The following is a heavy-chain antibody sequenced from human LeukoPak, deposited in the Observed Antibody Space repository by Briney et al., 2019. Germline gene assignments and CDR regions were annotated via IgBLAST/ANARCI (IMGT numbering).Heavy chain of an antibody. D-gene: IGHD2-2*02. CDR2: INPNSGGT. Sequence: ASVKVSCKASVYTFTCYYMHWVRQAPGQGLEWMGWINPNSGGTNYAQKFQGRVTITRDTSISTAYMELSRLRSDDTAVYYCAELRPYCSSTSCYKGAFDIWGQGTMVTVSS. J-gene: IGHJ3*02. V-gene: IGHV1-2*02. CDR1: VYTFTCYY. CDR3: AELRPYCSSTSCYKGAFDI.